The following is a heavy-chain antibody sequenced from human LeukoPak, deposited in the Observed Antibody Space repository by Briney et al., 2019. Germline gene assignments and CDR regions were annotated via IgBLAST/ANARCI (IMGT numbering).Heavy chain of an antibody. CDR3: AICSCGYRSMDV. V-gene: IGHV4-61*01. CDR2: IYYSGST. D-gene: IGHD5-18*01. J-gene: IGHJ6*04. Sequence: SETLSLTCTVSGGSVSSGSYYWSWIRQPPGKGLEWIGYIYYSGSTNYNPSLKSRVTISVDTSKTQFSLKLSSVTAADTAVYYCAICSCGYRSMDVSGEGTTVTVSS. CDR1: GGSVSSGSYY.